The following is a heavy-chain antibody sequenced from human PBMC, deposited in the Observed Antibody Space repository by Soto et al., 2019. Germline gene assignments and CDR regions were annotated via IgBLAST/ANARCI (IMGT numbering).Heavy chain of an antibody. Sequence: SCAASGFTFSNGWLHWVRQAPGKGLEWVSRINADGGSTHYADSVRGRFTISRDNAKNTLFLQLNSLRGEDTSIYYCIKVLTRGVGVPRFYFDSWGQGTLVTVSS. CDR1: GFTFSNGW. J-gene: IGHJ4*02. V-gene: IGHV3-74*01. CDR2: INADGGST. CDR3: IKVLTRGVGVPRFYFDS. D-gene: IGHD3-9*01.